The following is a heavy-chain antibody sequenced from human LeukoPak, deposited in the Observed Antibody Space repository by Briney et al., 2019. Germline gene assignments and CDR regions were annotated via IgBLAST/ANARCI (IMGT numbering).Heavy chain of an antibody. CDR1: GFTFSDYY. V-gene: IGHV3-11*04. CDR2: ISSSGSTI. D-gene: IGHD5-24*01. CDR3: ARVNRWLQSPDYYYYYMDV. J-gene: IGHJ6*03. Sequence: GGSLRLSCAASGFTFSDYYMSWIRQAPGEGLEWVSYISSSGSTIYYADSVKGRFTISRDNAKNSLYLQMNSLRAEDTAVYYCARVNRWLQSPDYYYYYMDVWGKGTTVTVSS.